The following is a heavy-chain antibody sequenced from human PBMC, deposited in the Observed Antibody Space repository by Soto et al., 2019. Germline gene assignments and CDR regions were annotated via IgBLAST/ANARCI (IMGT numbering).Heavy chain of an antibody. CDR1: GGTFSSYA. V-gene: IGHV1-69*01. CDR3: ARSQGGSSSLDIYYYYYYGMDV. J-gene: IGHJ6*02. CDR2: IIPIFGTA. D-gene: IGHD2-15*01. Sequence: QVQLVQSGAEVKKPGSSVKVSCTAPGGTFSSYAISWVRQAPGQGLEWMGGIIPIFGTAKYAQKFQGRVTITADESTSTGYMELSSLRSEDTAVYYCARSQGGSSSLDIYYYYYYGMDVCGQGTKVTVSS.